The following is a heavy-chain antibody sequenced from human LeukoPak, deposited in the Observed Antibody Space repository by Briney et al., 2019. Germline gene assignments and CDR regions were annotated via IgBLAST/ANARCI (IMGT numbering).Heavy chain of an antibody. CDR3: AATTVTTSDY. CDR1: GFTFSSYE. Sequence: GGFLRLSCAASGFTFSSYEMNWVRQAPGKGREWVSYISSSGSTIYYADSVKGRFTISRDNAKNSLYLQMNSLRAEDTAVYYCAATTVTTSDYWGQGTLVTVSS. V-gene: IGHV3-48*03. CDR2: ISSSGSTI. J-gene: IGHJ4*02. D-gene: IGHD4-17*01.